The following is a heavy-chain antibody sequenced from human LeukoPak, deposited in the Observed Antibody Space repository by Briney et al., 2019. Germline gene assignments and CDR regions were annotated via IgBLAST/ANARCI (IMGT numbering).Heavy chain of an antibody. Sequence: APVKVSCKVSGYTLTELSMHWVRQAPGKGLEWMGGFDPEDGETIYAQKFQGRVTMTEDTSTDTAYMELSSLRSEDTAVYYCATTSRKTTVVTLLDYWGQGTLVTVSS. V-gene: IGHV1-24*01. D-gene: IGHD4-23*01. CDR2: FDPEDGET. CDR1: GYTLTELS. J-gene: IGHJ4*02. CDR3: ATTSRKTTVVTLLDY.